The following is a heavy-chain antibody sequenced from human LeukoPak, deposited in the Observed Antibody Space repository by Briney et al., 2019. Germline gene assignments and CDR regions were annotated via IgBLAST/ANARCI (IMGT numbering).Heavy chain of an antibody. CDR1: GYTFTGYY. CDR2: INPNSGGT. CDR3: ARSYGSGSPDY. D-gene: IGHD3-10*01. Sequence: ASVKVSCKASGYTFTGYYMHWVRQAPGQRLGWMGRINPNSGGTNYAQKFQGRVTMTRDTSISTAYMELSRLRSDDTAVYYCARSYGSGSPDYWGQGTLVTVSS. V-gene: IGHV1-2*06. J-gene: IGHJ4*02.